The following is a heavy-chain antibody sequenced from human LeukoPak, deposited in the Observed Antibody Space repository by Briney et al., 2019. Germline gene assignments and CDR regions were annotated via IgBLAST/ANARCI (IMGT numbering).Heavy chain of an antibody. CDR2: IYYSGST. D-gene: IGHD3-22*01. J-gene: IGHJ4*02. CDR3: ARGYYDGRGHHFEY. V-gene: IGHV4-39*07. CDR1: GGSISSSSYY. Sequence: SETLSLTCTVSGGSISSSSYYWGWIRQPPGKGLEWIGSIYYSGSTNYNPSLKSRVTISVDTSKNQFSLKLSSVTAADTAVYYCARGYYDGRGHHFEYWGQGTLVTVSS.